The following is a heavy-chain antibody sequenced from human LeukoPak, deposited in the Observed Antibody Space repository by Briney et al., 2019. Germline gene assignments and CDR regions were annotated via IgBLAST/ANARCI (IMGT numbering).Heavy chain of an antibody. J-gene: IGHJ3*02. V-gene: IGHV4-4*07. Sequence: SETLSLTCTVSGGSISSYYWSWIRQPAGKGLEWIGRIYTSGSTNYNPSLKSRVTMSVDTSKNQFSLKLSSVTAADTAVYYCARQSVEYSSSSAFFDIWGQGTMVTVSS. CDR3: ARQSVEYSSSSAFFDI. CDR2: IYTSGST. D-gene: IGHD6-6*01. CDR1: GGSISSYY.